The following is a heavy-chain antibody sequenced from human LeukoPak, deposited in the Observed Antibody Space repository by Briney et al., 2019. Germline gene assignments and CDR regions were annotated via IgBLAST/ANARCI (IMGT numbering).Heavy chain of an antibody. J-gene: IGHJ4*02. CDR3: AREPGGAEYSGYDPFDY. D-gene: IGHD5-12*01. CDR1: GDSVSSNSAA. V-gene: IGHV6-1*01. CDR2: TYHRSKWYN. Sequence: SQTLSLTCAISGDSVSSNSAALNWIRQSPSRGLEWLGRTYHRSKWYNDYAVSVKSRITINPDTSKNQFSLQLNSLTPEDTAVYYCAREPGGAEYSGYDPFDYWGQGTLVTVSS.